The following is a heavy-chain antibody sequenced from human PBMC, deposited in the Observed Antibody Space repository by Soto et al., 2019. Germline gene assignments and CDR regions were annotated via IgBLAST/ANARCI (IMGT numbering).Heavy chain of an antibody. CDR3: ARDRSSGWYFLSNY. J-gene: IGHJ4*02. V-gene: IGHV3-30-3*01. CDR2: ISYDGSNK. D-gene: IGHD6-19*01. Sequence: QVQLVESGGGAVQPGRSLRLSCAASGFTFSSYAMHWVRQAPGKGLEWVAVISYDGSNKYYADSVKGRFTISRDNSKNTLYLQMNSLRAEDTAVYYCARDRSSGWYFLSNYWGQGTLVTVSS. CDR1: GFTFSSYA.